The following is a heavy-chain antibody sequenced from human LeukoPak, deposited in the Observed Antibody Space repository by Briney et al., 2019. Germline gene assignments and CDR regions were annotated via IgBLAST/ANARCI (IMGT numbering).Heavy chain of an antibody. CDR1: GGSISSSSDY. J-gene: IGHJ4*02. CDR3: ARVEGGYYGSGSYYNGVFDY. V-gene: IGHV4-39*07. Sequence: SETLSLTCTVSGGSISSSSDYWGWIRQPPGKGLEWIGSIYYTGNTYYNPSLKNRVTISVDTSRNQFSLKLNSVTAADTAVYYCARVEGGYYGSGSYYNGVFDYWGQGTLVIVSS. D-gene: IGHD3-10*01. CDR2: IYYTGNT.